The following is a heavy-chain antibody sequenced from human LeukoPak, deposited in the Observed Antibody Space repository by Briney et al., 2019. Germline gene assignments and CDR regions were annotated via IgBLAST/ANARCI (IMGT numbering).Heavy chain of an antibody. V-gene: IGHV3-7*01. Sequence: SGGSLRLSCAASGFTFSNYWMSWVRLAPGKGLEWVANIKQDGSEKYYVDSVKGRFTISRDNAKNSLYLQMNSLRAEDTAVYYCASQRRQWLVAGEDYWGQGTLVTVSS. CDR3: ASQRRQWLVAGEDY. J-gene: IGHJ4*02. CDR2: IKQDGSEK. CDR1: GFTFSNYW. D-gene: IGHD6-19*01.